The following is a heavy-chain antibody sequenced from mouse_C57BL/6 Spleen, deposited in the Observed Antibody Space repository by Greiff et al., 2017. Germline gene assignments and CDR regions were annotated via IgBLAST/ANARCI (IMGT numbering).Heavy chain of an antibody. Sequence: EVQLQQSGPELVKPGASVKISCKASGYTFTDYYMNWVKQSHGKSLEWIGDINPNNGGTSYNQKFKGKATLTVDKSSSTAYMELRSLTSEDSAVYYCARLGDGGAWFAYWGQGTLVTVSA. J-gene: IGHJ3*01. V-gene: IGHV1-26*01. CDR2: INPNNGGT. CDR1: GYTFTDYY. D-gene: IGHD2-3*01. CDR3: ARLGDGGAWFAY.